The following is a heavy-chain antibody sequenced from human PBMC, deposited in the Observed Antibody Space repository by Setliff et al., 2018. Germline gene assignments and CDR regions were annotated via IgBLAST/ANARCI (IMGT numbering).Heavy chain of an antibody. Sequence: ASVKVSCKASGYTFINYEINWVRQAPGQGLEWMGWINPNSGGTNYAQKFQGWVTMTRDTSISTAYMEPSRLRSEDTAVYYCARRRSSSWYRPYYGMDVWGQGTTVTVSS. D-gene: IGHD6-13*01. CDR3: ARRRSSSWYRPYYGMDV. V-gene: IGHV1-2*04. CDR2: INPNSGGT. J-gene: IGHJ6*02. CDR1: GYTFINYE.